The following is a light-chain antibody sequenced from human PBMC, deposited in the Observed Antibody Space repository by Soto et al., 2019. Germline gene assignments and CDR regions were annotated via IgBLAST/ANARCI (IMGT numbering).Light chain of an antibody. J-gene: IGKJ5*01. Sequence: EVLLTQSPATLSLSPGETATLFCRASQSVITYLAWYQQKPGQPPRLLIYDASNRATGIPARFSGSGSGTDFTLTLSSLEPEDFAVYYCQQRSNWPPAITFGQGTRLEMK. V-gene: IGKV3-11*01. CDR2: DAS. CDR1: QSVITY. CDR3: QQRSNWPPAIT.